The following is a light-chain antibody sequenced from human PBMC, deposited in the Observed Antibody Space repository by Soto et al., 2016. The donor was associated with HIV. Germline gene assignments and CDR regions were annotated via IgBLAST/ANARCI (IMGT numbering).Light chain of an antibody. J-gene: IGKJ1*01. CDR2: DAS. Sequence: GDRVSITCRASQSISTYLHWYQQKPGRAPKLLIYDASSLQSGVPSRFSGRGSGTDFTLTISDLQHEDLATYYCQQSSGTPRTFGQGTKVEI. CDR3: QQSSGTPRT. V-gene: IGKV1-39*01. CDR1: QSISTY.